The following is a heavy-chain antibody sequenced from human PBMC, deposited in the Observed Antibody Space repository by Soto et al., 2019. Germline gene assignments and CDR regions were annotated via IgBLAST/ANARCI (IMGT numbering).Heavy chain of an antibody. J-gene: IGHJ4*02. CDR2: ITYDGSNK. CDR1: GFSFSRYG. Sequence: PGGSLRLSCEASGFSFSRYGMHWVRQAPGKGLEWVAVITYDGSNKYYADSVKGRFTISRDNSKNTLSLHLNTLKPEDTAVYYCASFNRLGYFDYWGQGTLVTVSS. V-gene: IGHV3-30*03. CDR3: ASFNRLGYFDY.